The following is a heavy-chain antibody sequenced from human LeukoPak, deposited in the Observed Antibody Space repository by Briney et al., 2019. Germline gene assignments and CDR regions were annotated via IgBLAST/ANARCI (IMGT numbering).Heavy chain of an antibody. CDR3: ARWATSFDL. V-gene: IGHV3-7*01. CDR2: IKQDGSDK. CDR1: GFTFGNYW. Sequence: GGSLRLSCAASGFTFGNYWMSWVRQAPGKGLEWVANIKQDGSDKYYVDSGTGRFTISRDNAKNSLYLQMNNLRAEDTAVYYCARWATSFDLWGQGTLVTVSS. D-gene: IGHD6-6*01. J-gene: IGHJ4*02.